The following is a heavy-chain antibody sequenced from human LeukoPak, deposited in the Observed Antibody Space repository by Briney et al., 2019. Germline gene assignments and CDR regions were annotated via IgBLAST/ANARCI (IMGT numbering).Heavy chain of an antibody. CDR3: ARDLEPTVYDSSGYGPSDAFDI. CDR2: ISGSGGST. CDR1: GFTFSSYA. D-gene: IGHD3-22*01. Sequence: GGSLRLSCAASGFTFSSYAMSWVRQAPGKGLEWVSAISGSGGSTHYADSVKGRFTISRDNAKNSLYLQMNSLRAEDTAVYYCARDLEPTVYDSSGYGPSDAFDIWGQGTMVTVSS. V-gene: IGHV3-23*01. J-gene: IGHJ3*02.